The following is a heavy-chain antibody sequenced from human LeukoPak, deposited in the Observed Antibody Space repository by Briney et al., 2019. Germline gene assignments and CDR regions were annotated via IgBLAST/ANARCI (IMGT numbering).Heavy chain of an antibody. J-gene: IGHJ6*03. V-gene: IGHV1-2*02. Sequence: GASVKVSCKASGYTFTGYYMHWVRQAPGQGLEWMGWINPNSGGTNYAQKFQGGVTMTRDTSISTAYMELSRLRSDDTAVYYCARGVTGIYYYYYYMDVWGKGTTVTVSS. CDR2: INPNSGGT. D-gene: IGHD3-10*01. CDR3: ARGVTGIYYYYYYMDV. CDR1: GYTFTGYY.